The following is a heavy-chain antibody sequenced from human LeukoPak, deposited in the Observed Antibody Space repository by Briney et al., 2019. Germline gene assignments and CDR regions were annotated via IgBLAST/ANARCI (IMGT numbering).Heavy chain of an antibody. CDR1: GFTFDDYA. Sequence: PGGSLRLSCAASGFTFDDYAMHWVRQAPGKGLEWVSGISWNSGSIGYADSVKGRFTISRDNAKNSLYLQMNSLRAEDTAVYYCARDGYGDYAARYYYYYYMDVWGKGTTVTISS. CDR2: ISWNSGSI. V-gene: IGHV3-9*01. CDR3: ARDGYGDYAARYYYYYYMDV. J-gene: IGHJ6*03. D-gene: IGHD4-17*01.